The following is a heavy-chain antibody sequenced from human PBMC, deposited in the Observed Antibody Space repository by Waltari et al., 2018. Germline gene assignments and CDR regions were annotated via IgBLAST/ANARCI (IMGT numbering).Heavy chain of an antibody. J-gene: IGHJ6*03. V-gene: IGHV4-39*07. D-gene: IGHD6-19*01. CDR1: GGSISSSSYY. CDR3: ARQEGSSGWYYYYYMDV. Sequence: QLQLQESGPGLVKPSETLSLTCTVPGGSISSSSYYWGWIRHPQGKGLEWIGSIYYSGSTYYNPSLKSRVTISVDTSKNQFSLKLSSVTAADTAVYYCARQEGSSGWYYYYYMDVWGKGTTVTVSS. CDR2: IYYSGST.